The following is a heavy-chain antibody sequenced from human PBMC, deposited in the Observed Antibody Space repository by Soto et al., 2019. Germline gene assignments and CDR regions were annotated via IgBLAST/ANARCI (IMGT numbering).Heavy chain of an antibody. D-gene: IGHD1-20*01. CDR3: TTEHLPYNWTYYYYYGMDV. J-gene: IGHJ6*02. V-gene: IGHV3-15*01. Sequence: LRLSCAASGFTFSNAWMSWVRQAPGKGLEWVGRIKSKTDGGTTDYAAPVKGRFTISRDDSKNTLYLQMNSLKTEDTAVYYCTTEHLPYNWTYYYYYGMDVWGQGTTVTVSS. CDR2: IKSKTDGGTT. CDR1: GFTFSNAW.